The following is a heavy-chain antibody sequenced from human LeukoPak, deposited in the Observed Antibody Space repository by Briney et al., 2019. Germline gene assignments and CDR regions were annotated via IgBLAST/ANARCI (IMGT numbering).Heavy chain of an antibody. D-gene: IGHD5-24*01. CDR2: IYYSGST. V-gene: IGHV4-59*08. CDR1: GGSISSYY. J-gene: IGHJ4*02. CDR3: ARYNKGADDEMATTGFDY. Sequence: PSETLSLTCTVSGGSISSYYWSWIRQPPGKGLEWIGYIYYSGSTNYNPSLKSRVTISVDTSKNQFSLKLSSVTAADTAVYYCARYNKGADDEMATTGFDYWGQGTLVTVSS.